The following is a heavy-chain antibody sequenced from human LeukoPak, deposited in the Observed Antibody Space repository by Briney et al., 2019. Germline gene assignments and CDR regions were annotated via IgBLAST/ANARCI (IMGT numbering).Heavy chain of an antibody. CDR2: ISYIGST. V-gene: IGHV4-59*11. D-gene: IGHD4-17*01. J-gene: IGHJ3*02. Sequence: SENLSLTCAVSDDSFSSHYWTWIRQPPGKGLEWIGYISYIGSTNYNPSLKSRVTISIDTSRDQFSLRLSSVTAADTAVYYGARDLVTVTKGFDIWGQGTMVSVSS. CDR1: DDSFSSHY. CDR3: ARDLVTVTKGFDI.